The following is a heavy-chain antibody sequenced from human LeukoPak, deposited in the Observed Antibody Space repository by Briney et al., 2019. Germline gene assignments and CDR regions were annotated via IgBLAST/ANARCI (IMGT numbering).Heavy chain of an antibody. CDR1: GFTVSSNY. CDR3: ARLTVTYYFDY. J-gene: IGHJ4*02. CDR2: IYSGGTT. Sequence: GGSLRLSCAASGFTVSSNYMSWVRQAPGKGLEWVSVIYSGGTTYYADSVKGRFTISRDNSKNTLYLRMSSLRAEDTAVYYCARLTVTYYFDYWGQGTLVTVSS. V-gene: IGHV3-53*01. D-gene: IGHD4-17*01.